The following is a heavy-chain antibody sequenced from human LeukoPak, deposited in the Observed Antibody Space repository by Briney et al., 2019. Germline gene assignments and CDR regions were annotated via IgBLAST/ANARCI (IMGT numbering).Heavy chain of an antibody. CDR1: GYTFTSYG. J-gene: IGHJ6*02. CDR3: ARWGYDILTGYSDYYGMDV. Sequence: ASVKVSFKGSGYTFTSYGISWVRQAPGQGLEWMGWISAYNGNTNYAQKLQGRVTMTTDTSTSTAYMELRSLRSDDTAVYYCARWGYDILTGYSDYYGMDVWGQGTTVTVSS. CDR2: ISAYNGNT. D-gene: IGHD3-9*01. V-gene: IGHV1-18*01.